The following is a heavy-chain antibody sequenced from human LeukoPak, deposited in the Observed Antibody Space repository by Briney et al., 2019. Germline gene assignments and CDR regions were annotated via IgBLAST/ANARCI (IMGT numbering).Heavy chain of an antibody. D-gene: IGHD3-22*01. CDR2: ISSSSSYI. CDR1: GFTFSSYA. J-gene: IGHJ3*02. V-gene: IGHV3-21*01. CDR3: ARPYYYDSSAFDI. Sequence: GGSLRLSCAASGFTFSSYAMSWVRQAPGKGLEWVSSISSSSSYIYYADSVKGRFTISRDNAKNSLYLQMNSLRAEDTAVYYCARPYYYDSSAFDIWGQGTMVTVSS.